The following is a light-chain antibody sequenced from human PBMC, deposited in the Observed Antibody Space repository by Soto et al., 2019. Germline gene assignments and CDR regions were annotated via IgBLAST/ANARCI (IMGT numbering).Light chain of an antibody. J-gene: IGLJ1*01. CDR2: RNN. V-gene: IGLV1-47*01. Sequence: QSVLTQPPSTSRTPGQRVTISCSGSSSDIGSNAVYWNQQLPGTAPKLLIYRNNQRPSGVPDRFSGTKSGTSASLAISGLRSEDEADYYCAAWNDGLGGFVSGTGTKSPS. CDR3: AAWNDGLGGFV. CDR1: SSDIGSNA.